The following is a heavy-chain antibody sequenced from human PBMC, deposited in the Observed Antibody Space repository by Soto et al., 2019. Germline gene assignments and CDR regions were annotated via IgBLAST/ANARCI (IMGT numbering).Heavy chain of an antibody. D-gene: IGHD5-12*01. CDR3: ASEGGYEGRLRGDAFDI. Sequence: QVQLVQSGAEVKKPGASVKVSCKASGYTFTSYGISWVRQAPGQGLEWMGWISAYNGNTNYAQKLQGRVTMTTDTSTSTAYMELRSLRSDDTAVYSCASEGGYEGRLRGDAFDIWGQGTMVTVSS. CDR1: GYTFTSYG. J-gene: IGHJ3*02. V-gene: IGHV1-18*01. CDR2: ISAYNGNT.